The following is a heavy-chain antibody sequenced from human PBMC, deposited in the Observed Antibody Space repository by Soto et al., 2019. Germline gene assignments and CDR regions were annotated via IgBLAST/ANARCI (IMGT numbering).Heavy chain of an antibody. V-gene: IGHV3-23*01. D-gene: IGHD3-22*01. CDR3: AKYYYDSSGFLGV. CDR2: ISGGVITT. Sequence: EVQLLESGGVLIQPGGSLRLSCAASGFTFSNSAMSWVHQAPGKGLEWVSGISGGVITTYYADSVKGRFTISRDNSKNTVYLQMSSLRADDTAVYYCAKYYYDSSGFLGVWGQGTLVTVSS. J-gene: IGHJ4*02. CDR1: GFTFSNSA.